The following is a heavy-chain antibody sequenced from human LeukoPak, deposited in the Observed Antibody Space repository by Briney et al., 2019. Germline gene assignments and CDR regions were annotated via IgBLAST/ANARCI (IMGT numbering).Heavy chain of an antibody. CDR1: GGSISSYY. Sequence: PSETLSLTCTDSGGSISSYYWSWIRQPPGKGLEWIGYIYYSGSTNYNPSLKSRVTISVDTSKNQFSLKLSSVIAPATAMYYCARGGDGYTIDAFDIWGQGTMVTVSS. CDR2: IYYSGST. CDR3: ARGGDGYTIDAFDI. D-gene: IGHD5-24*01. J-gene: IGHJ3*02. V-gene: IGHV4-59*01.